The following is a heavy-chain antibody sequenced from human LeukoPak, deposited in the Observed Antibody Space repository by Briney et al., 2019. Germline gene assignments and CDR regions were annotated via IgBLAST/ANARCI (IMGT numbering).Heavy chain of an antibody. CDR1: GGSISSYY. V-gene: IGHV4-59*01. D-gene: IGHD1-26*01. CDR2: IYYSGST. J-gene: IGHJ3*02. CDR3: ARARSYLDAFDI. Sequence: SETLSLTCTVSGGSISSYYWSWIRQPPGKGLEWIGYIYYSGSTNYNPSLKSRVTISVDTSKNQFSLKLSSVTAADTAVYYCARARSYLDAFDIWGQGTMVTVSS.